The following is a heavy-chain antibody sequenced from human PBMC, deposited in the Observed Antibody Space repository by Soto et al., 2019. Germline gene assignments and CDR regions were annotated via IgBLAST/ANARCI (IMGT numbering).Heavy chain of an antibody. CDR3: ARGRHWSRYDFWSGFRPNWFDP. V-gene: IGHV4-34*01. Sequence: SETLSLTCAVYGGSFSGYYWSWIRQPPGKGLEWIGEINHSGSTNYNPSLKIRVTISVDTSKNQFSLKLSSVTAADTAVYYCARGRHWSRYDFWSGFRPNWFDPWGQGTLVTVSS. CDR2: INHSGST. D-gene: IGHD3-3*01. J-gene: IGHJ5*02. CDR1: GGSFSGYY.